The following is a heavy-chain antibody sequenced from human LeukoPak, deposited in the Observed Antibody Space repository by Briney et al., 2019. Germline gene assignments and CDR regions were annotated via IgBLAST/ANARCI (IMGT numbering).Heavy chain of an antibody. CDR1: GFTLCSYA. J-gene: IGHJ5*01. CDR3: AKDLALYDS. Sequence: GGSLRLSCAASGFTLCSYAMNWVRQAPGKGLEWVSTISAGGGTYYADSVKGRFSISRDNSKNTLSLQMNSLRAEDTAVYYCAKDLALYDSWGQGTLVTVSS. CDR2: ISAGGGT. D-gene: IGHD5-12*01. V-gene: IGHV3-23*01.